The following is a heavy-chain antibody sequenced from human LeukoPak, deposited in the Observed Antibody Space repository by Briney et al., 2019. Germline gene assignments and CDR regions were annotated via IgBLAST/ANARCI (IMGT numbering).Heavy chain of an antibody. CDR3: AKESQWLVGVDY. J-gene: IGHJ4*02. D-gene: IGHD6-19*01. CDR2: INWNGGST. CDR1: GFTFDDYG. Sequence: GGSLRLSCAASGFTFDDYGMSWVRQAPGKGLEWVSGINWNGGSTGYADSVKGRFTISRDNSKNTLYLQMNSLRAEDTAVYYCAKESQWLVGVDYWGQGTLVTVSS. V-gene: IGHV3-20*04.